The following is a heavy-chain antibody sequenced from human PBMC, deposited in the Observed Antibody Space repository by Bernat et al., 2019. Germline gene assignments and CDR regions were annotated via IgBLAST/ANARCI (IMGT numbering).Heavy chain of an antibody. Sequence: QVQLQQSGPGLVKPSQTRSLTCSISGDSGSSNSAAWNWIRQAPSKGLEWLGRTYYRSKWYNDYAVSVKSRITINPDTSKNQFSLQLNSVTPEDTAVYYCARERADVVVVVAASNWFDPWGQGTLVTVSS. D-gene: IGHD2-15*01. J-gene: IGHJ5*02. V-gene: IGHV6-1*01. CDR2: TYYRSKWYN. CDR1: GDSGSSNSAA. CDR3: ARERADVVVVVAASNWFDP.